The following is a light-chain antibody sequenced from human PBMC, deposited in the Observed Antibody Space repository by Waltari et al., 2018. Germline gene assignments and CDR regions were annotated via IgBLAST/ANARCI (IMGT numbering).Light chain of an antibody. Sequence: DIQMTQSPSTLSASVGDRVTITCRASQTIGDWLAWYQQKAGQAPTLLIYKASNLETGVPSRFSGSRSGTEFTLTINSLQPDDFATYYRQQYDTYSWTFGQGTKVEIK. CDR1: QTIGDW. J-gene: IGKJ1*01. V-gene: IGKV1-5*03. CDR3: QQYDTYSWT. CDR2: KAS.